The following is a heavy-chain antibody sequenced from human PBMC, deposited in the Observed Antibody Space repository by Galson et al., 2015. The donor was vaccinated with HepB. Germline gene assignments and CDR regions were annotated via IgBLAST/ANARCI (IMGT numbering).Heavy chain of an antibody. CDR2: VSYDESKK. CDR3: VRPYSSGWTGTFDY. V-gene: IGHV3-30-3*01. J-gene: IGHJ4*02. D-gene: IGHD6-19*01. CDR1: GFTFSVYA. Sequence: SLRLSCAASGFTFSVYAMHWVRQAPGKGLEWVAVVSYDESKKYYADSAKGRFTISRDNSKNTLYLQMNSLRAEDTAVYYCVRPYSSGWTGTFDYWGQGTLVTVSS.